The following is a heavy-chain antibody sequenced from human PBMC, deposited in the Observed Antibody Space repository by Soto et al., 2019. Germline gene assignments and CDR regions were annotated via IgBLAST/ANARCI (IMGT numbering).Heavy chain of an antibody. CDR2: IYNSRST. CDR1: GGSFSGYY. Sequence: PSETLSLTCAVYGGSFSGYYWNWIRQPPGKGLEWIGYIYNSRSTNYNPSLKSRVSISVDTSKNQFSLKLSSVTAADTAVYYCARLDEALDYWGQGTLVTVSS. V-gene: IGHV4-59*01. CDR3: ARLDEALDY. J-gene: IGHJ4*02.